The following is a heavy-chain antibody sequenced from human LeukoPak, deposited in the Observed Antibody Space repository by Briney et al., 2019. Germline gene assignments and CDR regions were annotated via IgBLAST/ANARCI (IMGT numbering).Heavy chain of an antibody. J-gene: IGHJ5*02. D-gene: IGHD3-10*01. CDR2: IIPILGIA. Sequence: SVKVSCKASGYTFTSYYMHWVRQAPGQGLEWMGRIIPILGIANYAQKFQGRVTITADKSTSTAYMELSSLRSEDTAAYYCARGEYYGPSQLFDPWGQGTLVTVSS. V-gene: IGHV1-69*04. CDR3: ARGEYYGPSQLFDP. CDR1: GYTFTSYY.